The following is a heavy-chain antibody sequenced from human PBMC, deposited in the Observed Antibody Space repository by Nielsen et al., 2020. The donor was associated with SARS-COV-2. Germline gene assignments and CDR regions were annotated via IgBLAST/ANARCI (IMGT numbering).Heavy chain of an antibody. Sequence: SETLSLTCTVSGAPISSGGYFWSWIRQHPGKGLEWIGYIYFTGRTSYNPSLKSRVAMSVDTSKNQFSLDLKSVTAADTAAYYCAREASGYDHYKYGMDVWGLGATVTVSS. V-gene: IGHV4-31*03. CDR3: AREASGYDHYKYGMDV. D-gene: IGHD5-12*01. CDR2: IYFTGRT. CDR1: GAPISSGGYF. J-gene: IGHJ6*02.